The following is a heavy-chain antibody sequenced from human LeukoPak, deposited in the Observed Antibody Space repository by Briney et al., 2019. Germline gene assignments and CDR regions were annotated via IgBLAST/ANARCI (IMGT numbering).Heavy chain of an antibody. D-gene: IGHD1-26*01. V-gene: IGHV4-4*07. J-gene: IGHJ5*02. CDR3: TRSLVGAKFWFDP. CDR2: IHTTGST. CDR1: GASISSYY. Sequence: PSETLSLTCTVSGASISSYYWSWIRQPAGKGLEWIGRIHTTGSTNYNPSLKSRVTMSVDMSKNQFSLKLSSVTAADTAVYYCTRSLVGAKFWFDPWGQGTLITVSS.